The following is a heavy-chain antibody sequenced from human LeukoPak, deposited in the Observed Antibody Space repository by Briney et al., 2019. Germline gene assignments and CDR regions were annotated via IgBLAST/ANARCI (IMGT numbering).Heavy chain of an antibody. Sequence: SETLSLTCTVSGGSISSSSYYWGWIRQPPGKGLEWIGYIYYSGSTNYNPSLKSRVTISVDTSKNQFSLKLSSVTAADTAVYYCARRRRVDVYSSSWYDPDAFDIWGQGTMVTVSS. CDR3: ARRRRVDVYSSSWYDPDAFDI. CDR1: GGSISSSSYY. CDR2: IYYSGST. D-gene: IGHD6-13*01. V-gene: IGHV4-61*05. J-gene: IGHJ3*02.